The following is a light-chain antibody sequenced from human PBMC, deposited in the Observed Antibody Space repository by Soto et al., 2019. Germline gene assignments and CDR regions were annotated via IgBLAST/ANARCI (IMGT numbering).Light chain of an antibody. CDR3: QQYYNYPFT. J-gene: IGKJ3*01. CDR2: AAS. V-gene: IGKV1-8*01. CDR1: QGISSY. Sequence: ALRMTQSPSSFSASTGDRVTFTCRASQGISSYLAWYQQKPGKAPKLLIYAASTLQSGVPSRFSGSGSGTDFTLTISCLQSEDFATYYCQQYYNYPFTFGPGTKVDIK.